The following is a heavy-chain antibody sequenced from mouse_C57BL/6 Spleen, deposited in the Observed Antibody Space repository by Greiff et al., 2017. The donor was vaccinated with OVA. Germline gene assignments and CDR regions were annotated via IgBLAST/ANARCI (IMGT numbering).Heavy chain of an antibody. J-gene: IGHJ4*01. CDR2: IYPGDGDT. V-gene: IGHV1-82*01. CDR3: ARDYGSSYGAMDY. Sequence: QVQLQQSGPELVKPGASVKISCKASGYAFSSSWMNWVKQRPGKGLEWIGRIYPGDGDTNYNGKFKGKATLTADKSYSTAYMQLRSLTSEDSAVYFCARDYGSSYGAMDYWGQGTSVTVSS. CDR1: GYAFSSSW. D-gene: IGHD1-1*01.